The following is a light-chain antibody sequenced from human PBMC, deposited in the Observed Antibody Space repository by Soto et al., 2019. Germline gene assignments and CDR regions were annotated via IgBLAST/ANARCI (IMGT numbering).Light chain of an antibody. CDR2: GAS. Sequence: EIVLTQSPGTLSLSPGERATLSCRASQSVSYYLAWYQQKPGQAPRLLIYGASSRATGIPDRFSGSGSGTDLTLTVTRLEPEDFAVYYCQQRSSWPRTFGQGTKVDIK. CDR3: QQRSSWPRT. CDR1: QSVSYY. J-gene: IGKJ1*01. V-gene: IGKV3D-20*02.